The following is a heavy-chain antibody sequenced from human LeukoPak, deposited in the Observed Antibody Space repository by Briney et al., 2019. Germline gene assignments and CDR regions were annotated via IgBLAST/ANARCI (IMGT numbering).Heavy chain of an antibody. V-gene: IGHV4-34*01. CDR3: ARDRTAGLLYDFWSGYTRSPHSPSLDY. CDR1: GGSFSGYY. CDR2: INHSGST. Sequence: PSETLSLTCAVYGGSFSGYYWSWIRQPPGKGLEWIGEINHSGSTNYNPSLKSRVTISVDTSKNQFSLKLSSVTAADTAVYYCARDRTAGLLYDFWSGYTRSPHSPSLDYWGQGTLVTVSS. D-gene: IGHD3-3*01. J-gene: IGHJ4*02.